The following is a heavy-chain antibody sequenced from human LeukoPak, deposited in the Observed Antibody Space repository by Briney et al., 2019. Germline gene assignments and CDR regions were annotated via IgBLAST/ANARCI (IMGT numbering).Heavy chain of an antibody. CDR2: IIPIFGTT. Sequence: SVKVSCKASGGTFSNYAFSWVRQAPGQGLEWMGAIIPIFGTTNYAQKFQVRVTITADESTSTAYMELSSLTSEDTAVYYCTTLYYNDRTFFETWGQGTMVSVSS. CDR1: GGTFSNYA. D-gene: IGHD3-22*01. CDR3: TTLYYNDRTFFET. J-gene: IGHJ3*02. V-gene: IGHV1-69*01.